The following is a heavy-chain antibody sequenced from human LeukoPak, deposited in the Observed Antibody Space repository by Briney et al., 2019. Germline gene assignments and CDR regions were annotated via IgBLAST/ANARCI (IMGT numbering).Heavy chain of an antibody. Sequence: SLRLSCAGSGFSFDDYGMNWVRLAPGKGLEWVSGISWNSLTIAYAESVKGRFTISRDNAKNSLYLQMDSLRVEDMALYYCAKDQGPAARGYMDVWGKGTTVIVSS. CDR3: AKDQGPAARGYMDV. J-gene: IGHJ6*03. CDR2: ISWNSLTI. CDR1: GFSFDDYG. D-gene: IGHD2-2*01. V-gene: IGHV3-9*03.